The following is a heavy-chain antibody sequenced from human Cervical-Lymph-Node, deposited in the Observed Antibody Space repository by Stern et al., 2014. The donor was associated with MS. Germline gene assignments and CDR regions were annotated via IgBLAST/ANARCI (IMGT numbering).Heavy chain of an antibody. J-gene: IGHJ3*02. CDR3: ARHLSDDAFDI. CDR1: GYIFSDYW. CDR2: IYPGDSDT. Sequence: VQLVQSGAEVKKPGASLKISCKGSGYIFSDYWIAWVRQMPGQDLEWMGIIYPGDSDTRYSPSFQGPVTISVDKSLSTAFLPLSSLKASDTARYFCARHLSDDAFDIWGQGTMVTVSS. V-gene: IGHV5-51*01.